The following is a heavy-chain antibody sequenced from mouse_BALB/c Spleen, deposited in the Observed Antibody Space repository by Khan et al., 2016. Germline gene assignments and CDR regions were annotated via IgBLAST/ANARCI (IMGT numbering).Heavy chain of an antibody. CDR2: INTDTGAA. CDR3: EIRRQQGLYYAMDY. CDR1: GYAFTNYG. D-gene: IGHD3-2*01. J-gene: IGHJ4*01. V-gene: IGHV9-3-1*01. Sequence: QIQLVESGPELKKPGETVKISCKASGYAFTNYGMNWVKQAPGKGLKWMGWINTDTGAATYADYFKGRFAFSLDTSASTVYLQISNLKNEDTATYFCEIRRQQGLYYAMDYWGQGTSVTVSA.